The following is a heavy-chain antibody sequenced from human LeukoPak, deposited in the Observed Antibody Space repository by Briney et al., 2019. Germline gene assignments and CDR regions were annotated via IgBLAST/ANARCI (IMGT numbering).Heavy chain of an antibody. V-gene: IGHV3-23*01. CDR2: ISSSGGGT. J-gene: IGHJ4*02. Sequence: GGSLRLSCAASGFTFNSYAMSWVRQAPGKGLEWVSGISSSGGGTYYADSVRGRFTISRDNSKHTLYLHMNSLRADDRAVYYCAKAGSGDIVVVAATRNDYWGQGTLVTVSS. CDR3: AKAGSGDIVVVAATRNDY. D-gene: IGHD2-15*01. CDR1: GFTFNSYA.